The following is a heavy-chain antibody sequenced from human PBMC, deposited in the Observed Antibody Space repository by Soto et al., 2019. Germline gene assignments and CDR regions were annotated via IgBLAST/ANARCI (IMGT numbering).Heavy chain of an antibody. D-gene: IGHD2-2*01. CDR2: IFSNDDK. V-gene: IGHV2-26*01. CDR1: GLSLTNARLG. J-gene: IGHJ5*02. Sequence: YGPTLVNPTETLTLTCTVSGLSLTNARLGVSLIRQPPGKALEWLAHIFSNDDKSYSTSLKSRLTISKDNSRSQVVLTMTNMEPVDSAKYYCALIKYCSRTGYHLASLDPWAQRTLDPVSS. CDR3: ALIKYCSRTGYHLASLDP.